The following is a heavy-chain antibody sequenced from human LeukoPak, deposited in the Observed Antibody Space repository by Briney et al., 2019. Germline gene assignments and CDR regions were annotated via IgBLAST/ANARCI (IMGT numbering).Heavy chain of an antibody. CDR2: LNPSGGST. D-gene: IGHD5-24*01. V-gene: IGHV1-46*02. J-gene: IGHJ4*02. Sequence: ASVEPSSRASSYSFNSHYIHHERQAPGPGVESMGILNPSGGSTSYAQKLHGRVTMTRDTSTSTVYMELRSLRSEDTAELYWARDSGDGYNFDYWGQGTLVTVSS. CDR3: ARDSGDGYNFDY. CDR1: SYSFNSHY.